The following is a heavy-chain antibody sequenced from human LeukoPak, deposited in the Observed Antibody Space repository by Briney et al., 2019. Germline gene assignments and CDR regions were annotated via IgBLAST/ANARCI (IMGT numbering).Heavy chain of an antibody. CDR3: ARRVYGDYRLNYFDY. J-gene: IGHJ4*02. V-gene: IGHV4-59*08. CDR1: GGSISSYY. Sequence: PSETLSLTCTVSGGSISSYYWSWIRQPPGEGLEWIGYIYYSGSTNYNPSLKSRVTISVDTSKNQFSLKLSSVTAADTAVYYCARRVYGDYRLNYFDYWGQGTLVTVSS. CDR2: IYYSGST. D-gene: IGHD4-17*01.